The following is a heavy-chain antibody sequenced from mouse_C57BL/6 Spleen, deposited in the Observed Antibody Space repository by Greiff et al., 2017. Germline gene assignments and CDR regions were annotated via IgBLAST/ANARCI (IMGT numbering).Heavy chain of an antibody. J-gene: IGHJ2*01. CDR1: GYTFTSYW. D-gene: IGHD3-3*01. Sequence: VKLQQPGAELVMPGASVKLSCKASGYTFTSYWMHWVKQRPGQGLEWIGEIDPSDSYTNYNQKFKGKSTLTVDKSSSTAYMQRSSLTSEDSAVYYCARLGDMGFDYWGQGTTLTVSS. V-gene: IGHV1-69*01. CDR2: IDPSDSYT. CDR3: ARLGDMGFDY.